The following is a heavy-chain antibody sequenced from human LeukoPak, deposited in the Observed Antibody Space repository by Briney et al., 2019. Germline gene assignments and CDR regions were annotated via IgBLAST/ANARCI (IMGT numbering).Heavy chain of an antibody. CDR1: GGSISSYY. Sequence: PSETLSLTCTVSGGSISSYYWSWIRQPPGKGLEWIGYIYYSGSTNYNPSLTSRVTISVDTSKNQFSLKLSSVTAADTAVYYCARHGTYYYDSSGYYSFDYWGQGTLVTVSS. CDR3: ARHGTYYYDSSGYYSFDY. D-gene: IGHD3-22*01. CDR2: IYYSGST. V-gene: IGHV4-59*08. J-gene: IGHJ4*02.